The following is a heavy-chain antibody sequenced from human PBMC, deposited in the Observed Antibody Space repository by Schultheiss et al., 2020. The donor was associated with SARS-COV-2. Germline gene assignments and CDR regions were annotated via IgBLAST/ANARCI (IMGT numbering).Heavy chain of an antibody. CDR2: ISGSGGST. J-gene: IGHJ3*02. CDR3: ARSGFDI. Sequence: GESLKISCAASGFAFSSYALHWVRRAPGKGLEWVSAISGSGGSTYYADSVRGRFTISRDNAKNSLYLQMNSLRAEDTAVYYCARSGFDIWGQGTMVTVSS. D-gene: IGHD7-27*01. V-gene: IGHV3-23*01. CDR1: GFAFSSYA.